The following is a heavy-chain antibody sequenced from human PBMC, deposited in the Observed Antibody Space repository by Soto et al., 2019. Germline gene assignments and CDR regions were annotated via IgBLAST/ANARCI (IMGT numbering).Heavy chain of an antibody. CDR2: VDPEDGET. CDR3: ARDGQYDSGGYYSPFDH. J-gene: IGHJ4*02. D-gene: IGHD3-22*01. CDR1: GYTFTDYY. Sequence: VKVSCKVSGYTFTDYYMHWVQQAPGKGLEWMGLVDPEDGETIYAEKFQGRVTITADTSTDTAYMELSSLRSEDTAVYYCARDGQYDSGGYYSPFDHWGQGTLVTVS. V-gene: IGHV1-69-2*01.